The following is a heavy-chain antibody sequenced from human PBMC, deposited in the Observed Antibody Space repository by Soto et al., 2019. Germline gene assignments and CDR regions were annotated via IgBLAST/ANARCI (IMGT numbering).Heavy chain of an antibody. CDR1: GVNFNNYA. CDR3: ARAGVSGFNKDWYGRWLDS. V-gene: IGHV3-30*04. CDR2: ISFDERKK. Sequence: QVQLVESGGGVVQTGKSLRLSCATAGVNFNNYAMTWVRQAQGKGLEWVAFISFDERKKDYADSVKGRFTISRDTSANTLLLQMNTLRREDTAVYYCARAGVSGFNKDWYGRWLDSWGQGTQVTVSS. J-gene: IGHJ5*01. D-gene: IGHD3-9*01.